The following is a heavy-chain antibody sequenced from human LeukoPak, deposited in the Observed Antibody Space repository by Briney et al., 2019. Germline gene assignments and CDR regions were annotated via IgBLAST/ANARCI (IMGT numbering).Heavy chain of an antibody. Sequence: PSETLSLTCTVSGGSISSSSYYWGWIRQPPGKGLEWIGSIYYSGSTYYNPSLKSRVTISVDTSKNQFSLKLSSVTAADTAVYYCARRWGDSWSGYYDYWGQGTLVTVSS. D-gene: IGHD3-3*01. J-gene: IGHJ4*02. CDR2: IYYSGST. CDR1: GGSISSSSYY. V-gene: IGHV4-39*01. CDR3: ARRWGDSWSGYYDY.